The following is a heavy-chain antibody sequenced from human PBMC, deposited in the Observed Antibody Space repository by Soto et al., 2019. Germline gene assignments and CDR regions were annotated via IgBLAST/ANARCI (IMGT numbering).Heavy chain of an antibody. CDR2: MSPNSGNT. V-gene: IGHV1-8*01. J-gene: IGHJ6*02. CDR3: ARGGSGSGYYYYYGMDV. CDR1: GYTFTSYD. Sequence: ASVKVSCKASGYTFTSYDINWVRQATGQGLEWMGWMSPNSGNTGYAQKFQGRVTMTRNTSISTAYMELSSLRSEDTAVYYCARGGSGSGYYYYYGMDVWGQGTTVTVSS. D-gene: IGHD2-15*01.